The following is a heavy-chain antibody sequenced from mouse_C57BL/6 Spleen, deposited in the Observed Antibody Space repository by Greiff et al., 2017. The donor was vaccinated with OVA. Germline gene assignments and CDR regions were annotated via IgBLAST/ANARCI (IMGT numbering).Heavy chain of an antibody. V-gene: IGHV1-22*01. J-gene: IGHJ4*01. CDR1: GYTFTDYN. Sequence: EVQRVESGPELVKPGASVKMSCKASGYTFTDYNMHWVKQSHGKSLEWIGYINPNNGGTSYNQKFKGKATLTVNKSSSTAYMELRSLTSEDSAVYYCASITTVVGRYYYAMDYWGQGTSVTVSS. D-gene: IGHD1-1*01. CDR2: INPNNGGT. CDR3: ASITTVVGRYYYAMDY.